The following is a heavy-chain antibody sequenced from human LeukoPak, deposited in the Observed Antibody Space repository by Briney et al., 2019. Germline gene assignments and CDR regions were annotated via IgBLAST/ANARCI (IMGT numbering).Heavy chain of an antibody. CDR3: ARDDGSGSYFFDY. Sequence: PGRSLRLSCAASGFTFSSYAMHWVRQAPGKGREGGAVISYDGSNKYYADSVKGRFTISRDNSKNTLYLQMNSLRAEDTAVYYCARDDGSGSYFFDYWGQGTLVTASS. CDR2: ISYDGSNK. V-gene: IGHV3-30*04. CDR1: GFTFSSYA. D-gene: IGHD3-10*01. J-gene: IGHJ4*02.